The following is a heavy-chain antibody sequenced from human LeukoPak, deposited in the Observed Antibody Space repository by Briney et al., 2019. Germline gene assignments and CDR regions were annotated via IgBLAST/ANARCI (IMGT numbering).Heavy chain of an antibody. J-gene: IGHJ4*02. D-gene: IGHD1-26*01. V-gene: IGHV3-21*01. CDR2: ISSSGRYI. CDR1: GFTFSSYN. CDR3: ASYSGSF. Sequence: GGSLRLSCAASGFTFSSYNMNWVRQAPGKGLEWVSSISSSGRYIYYADSVKGRFTISRDNAKNSLYLQMDSLGAEDTAVYYCASYSGSFWGQGTLVTVSS.